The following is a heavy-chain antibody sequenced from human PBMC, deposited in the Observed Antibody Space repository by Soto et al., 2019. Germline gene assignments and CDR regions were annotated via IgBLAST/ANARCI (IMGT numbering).Heavy chain of an antibody. D-gene: IGHD2-21*02. Sequence: QVQLVESGGGVVQPGRSLRLSCAASEFSFSTYAIHWVRQAPGKGLEWVAVISFDGSNKYYADSVKGRFTISRDNAKNSLYLQMNSLRDEDTAVYYCARVGRVTAPIDYWGQGTLVTVSS. CDR2: ISFDGSNK. CDR1: EFSFSTYA. V-gene: IGHV3-30-3*01. J-gene: IGHJ4*02. CDR3: ARVGRVTAPIDY.